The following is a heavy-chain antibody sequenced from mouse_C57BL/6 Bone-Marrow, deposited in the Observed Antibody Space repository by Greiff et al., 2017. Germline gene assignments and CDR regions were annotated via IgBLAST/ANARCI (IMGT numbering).Heavy chain of an antibody. D-gene: IGHD1-1*01. V-gene: IGHV1-64*01. CDR1: GYTFTSYW. CDR3: ARKKGFYYYGSSYGYFDV. J-gene: IGHJ1*03. CDR2: IHPNSGST. Sequence: QVQLQQPGAELVKPGASVKLSCKASGYTFTSYWMHWVKQRPGQGLEWIGMIHPNSGSTNYNEKFKSKATLTVDKSSSTAYMQLSSLTSEDSAVYYCARKKGFYYYGSSYGYFDVWGTGTTVTVSS.